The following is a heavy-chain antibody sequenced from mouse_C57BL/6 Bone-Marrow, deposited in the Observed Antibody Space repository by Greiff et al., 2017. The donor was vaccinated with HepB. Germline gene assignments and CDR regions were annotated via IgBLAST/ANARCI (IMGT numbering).Heavy chain of an antibody. D-gene: IGHD1-1*01. CDR3: ASPYYYGSSYDFAY. J-gene: IGHJ3*01. V-gene: IGHV5-17*01. Sequence: EVKVEESGGGLVKPGGSLKLSCAASGFTFSDYGMHWVRQAPEKGLEWVAYISSGSSTIYYADTVKGRFTISRDNAKNTLFLQMTSLRSEDTAMYYCASPYYYGSSYDFAYWGQGTLVTVSA. CDR2: ISSGSSTI. CDR1: GFTFSDYG.